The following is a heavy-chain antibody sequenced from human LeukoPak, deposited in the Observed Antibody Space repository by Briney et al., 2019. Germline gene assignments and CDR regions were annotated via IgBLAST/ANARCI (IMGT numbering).Heavy chain of an antibody. CDR3: AKVRVGATRDFDY. J-gene: IGHJ4*02. Sequence: GGSLRLSCAASGFILSNCAMTWVRQAPGKGLEWVSAISGSGSSTYYADSVKGRFTIPRDNSKTTLYLQMNCLRAEDTAVYYCAKVRVGATRDFDYWGQGTLVTVSS. D-gene: IGHD1-26*01. V-gene: IGHV3-23*01. CDR1: GFILSNCA. CDR2: ISGSGSST.